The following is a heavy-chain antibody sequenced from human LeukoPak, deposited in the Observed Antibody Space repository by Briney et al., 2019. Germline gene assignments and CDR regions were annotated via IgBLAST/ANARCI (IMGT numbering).Heavy chain of an antibody. CDR2: IYSGGST. CDR1: GFTVSSNY. CDR3: ARHDYGGYYYYGMDV. J-gene: IGHJ6*02. Sequence: GGSLRLSCAASGFTVSSNYMSWVRQAPGKGLEWVSVIYSGGSTYYADSVKGRFTISRDNSKNTLYLQMNSLRAEDTAVYYCARHDYGGYYYYGMDVWGQGTTATVSS. D-gene: IGHD4-17*01. V-gene: IGHV3-66*04.